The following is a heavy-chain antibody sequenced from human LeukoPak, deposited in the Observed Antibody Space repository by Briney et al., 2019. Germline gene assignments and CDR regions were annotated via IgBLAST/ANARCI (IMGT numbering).Heavy chain of an antibody. CDR3: ARGAVCDFWSGLCAFDI. Sequence: PSETLSLTCTVSGGFINSRSYYWGWIRQPPGKGLEWIGSLYYSGSTYYNPSLKSRVTISVDTSKNQFSLKLNSVTAADTAVYYCARGAVCDFWSGLCAFDIWGQGTMVTVSS. J-gene: IGHJ3*02. D-gene: IGHD3-3*01. CDR2: LYYSGST. V-gene: IGHV4-39*07. CDR1: GGFINSRSYY.